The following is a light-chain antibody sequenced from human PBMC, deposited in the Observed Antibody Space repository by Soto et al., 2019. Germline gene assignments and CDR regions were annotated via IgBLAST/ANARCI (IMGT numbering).Light chain of an antibody. CDR3: SSRATNAGGDNWV. V-gene: IGLV2-8*01. CDR2: EVS. J-gene: IGLJ3*02. CDR1: SSDVGGYNF. Sequence: QSALTQPPSASGSPGQSVTISCTGTSSDVGGYNFVSWYQQHPGKSPKLMIYEVSKRPSGVPDRFSGSKSGNTASLTVSGLQAKDDADYYCSSRATNAGGDNWVFGGGTKLTVL.